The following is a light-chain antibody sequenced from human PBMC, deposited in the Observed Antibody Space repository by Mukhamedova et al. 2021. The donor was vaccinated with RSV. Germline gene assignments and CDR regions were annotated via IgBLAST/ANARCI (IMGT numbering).Light chain of an antibody. CDR3: SSFKTSTTWV. CDR2: EVS. CDR1: SSDVGAYNY. J-gene: IGLJ3*02. V-gene: IGLV2-14*03. Sequence: GQSITISCTGTSSDVGAYNYVSWYQQHPGKAPKLMIYEVSNRPSGVSNRFSGSKSGNTASLTISGLQAEDEADYYCSSFKTSTTWV.